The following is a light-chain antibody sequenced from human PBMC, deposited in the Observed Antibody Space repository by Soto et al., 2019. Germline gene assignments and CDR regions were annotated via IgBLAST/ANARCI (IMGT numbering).Light chain of an antibody. CDR2: EVS. Sequence: QSALTQPASVSGSPGQSITISCTGTSSDVGGYNYVSWYQQHPGKAPKLMIYEVSNRPSGVSNLFSGSKSGNTASLTISGLQAEDEADYFCNSYGSTSTRYVFGTGTKLTVL. CDR1: SSDVGGYNY. J-gene: IGLJ1*01. CDR3: NSYGSTSTRYV. V-gene: IGLV2-14*01.